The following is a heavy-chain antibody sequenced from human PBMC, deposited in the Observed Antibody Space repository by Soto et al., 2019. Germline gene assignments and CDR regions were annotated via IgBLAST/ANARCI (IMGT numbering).Heavy chain of an antibody. J-gene: IGHJ4*02. D-gene: IGHD2-21*02. CDR3: ARRPATAFHYCDY. V-gene: IGHV4-61*01. CDR1: CGSVSSGFHY. Sequence: KTSETLSLTCTVSCGSVSSGFHYWSWIRQPPGKGLEWIGNIYYSGSTNYNPSLKSRVTISVDTSKNQFSLKLNSVTAADTAVYYCARRPATAFHYCDYCGQGSLITGSS. CDR2: IYYSGST.